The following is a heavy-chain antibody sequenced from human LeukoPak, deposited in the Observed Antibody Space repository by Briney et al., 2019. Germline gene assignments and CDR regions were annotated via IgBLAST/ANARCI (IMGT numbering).Heavy chain of an antibody. J-gene: IGHJ3*02. Sequence: GGSLRLSCSASGFTFSAYFMHWVRQAPGKGLEYVSSISSNEYDTYYADSVKGRFTISRDNSKNTLYLQVKSLRAEDTAVFYCARIISGWSAFDIWGQGTMVTVSS. D-gene: IGHD6-19*01. CDR2: ISSNEYDT. V-gene: IGHV3-64*04. CDR1: GFTFSAYF. CDR3: ARIISGWSAFDI.